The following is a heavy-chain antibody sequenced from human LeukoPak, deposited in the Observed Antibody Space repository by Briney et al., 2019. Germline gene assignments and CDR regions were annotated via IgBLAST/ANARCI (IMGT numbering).Heavy chain of an antibody. CDR3: ARDLNYRIDY. Sequence: GGARRLSCAASVLTLRSDVMHWVRQAPGKGLEWVSRMNNDGSSTRYVDSVKGRFSISRDSAKNTLYLQMNSLRAEDTAVYYCARDLNYRIDYWGQGTLVTVSS. J-gene: IGHJ4*02. CDR1: VLTLRSDV. V-gene: IGHV3-74*01. D-gene: IGHD4-11*01. CDR2: MNNDGSST.